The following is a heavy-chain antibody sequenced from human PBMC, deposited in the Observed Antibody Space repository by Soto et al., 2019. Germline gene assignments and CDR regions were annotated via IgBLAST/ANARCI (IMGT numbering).Heavy chain of an antibody. CDR1: GYTFTSYG. V-gene: IGHV1-18*01. J-gene: IGHJ5*02. Sequence: ASVKVSCKASGYTFTSYGISWVRQAPGQGLEWMGWISAYNGNTNYAQKLQGRVTMTTDTSTSTAYMELRSLRSDDTAVYYCAREDDFWSGENWFEPWGQGTLVTVSS. CDR3: AREDDFWSGENWFEP. D-gene: IGHD3-3*01. CDR2: ISAYNGNT.